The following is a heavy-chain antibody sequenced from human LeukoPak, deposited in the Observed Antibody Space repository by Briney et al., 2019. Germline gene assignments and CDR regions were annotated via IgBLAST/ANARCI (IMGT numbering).Heavy chain of an antibody. J-gene: IGHJ4*02. V-gene: IGHV3-7*03. D-gene: IGHD3-16*01. CDR1: GFTFSNYW. CDR2: IKEDGSEK. Sequence: GGSLRLSCAASGFTFSNYWLNWVRQAPGKGLEWVAYIKEDGSEKYYVDSVKGRFTISRNNAKNSLFLQMNSLRAEDTAVYYCARTLRGGGALDYWGQGTLVTVSS. CDR3: ARTLRGGGALDY.